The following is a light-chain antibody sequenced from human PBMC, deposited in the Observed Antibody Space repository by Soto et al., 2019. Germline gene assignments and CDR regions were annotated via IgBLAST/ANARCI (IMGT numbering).Light chain of an antibody. CDR1: NSNIGRNF. Sequence: QSVLIQPPSASGTPGQRVTISCSGSNSNIGRNFVYWYRQFPGTAPRLLIYKNNQRPSGVPERFSVSQSGASASLAISGLRSEDEADYYCAAWDDSLSGEVFGGGTKVTVL. J-gene: IGLJ2*01. CDR3: AAWDDSLSGEV. CDR2: KNN. V-gene: IGLV1-47*01.